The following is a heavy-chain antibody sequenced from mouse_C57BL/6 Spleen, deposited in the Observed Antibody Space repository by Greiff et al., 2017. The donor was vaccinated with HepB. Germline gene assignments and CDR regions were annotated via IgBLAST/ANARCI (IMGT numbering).Heavy chain of an antibody. CDR3: ARRTVGFDY. Sequence: VQLQQPGAELVRPGSSVKLSRKASGYTFTSYWMDWVKQRPGQGLEWIGNIYPSDSETHYNQKFKDKATLTVDKSSSTAYMQLSSLTSEDSAVYYCARRTVGFDYWGQGTTLTVSS. CDR1: GYTFTSYW. CDR2: IYPSDSET. V-gene: IGHV1-61*01. D-gene: IGHD1-1*01. J-gene: IGHJ2*01.